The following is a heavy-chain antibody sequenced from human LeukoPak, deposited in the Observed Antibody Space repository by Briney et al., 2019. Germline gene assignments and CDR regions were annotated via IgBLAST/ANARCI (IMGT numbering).Heavy chain of an antibody. D-gene: IGHD2-8*01. CDR2: ISPSGSTI. CDR3: ARAGRGFTYGYSDS. CDR1: GFSFSDYY. J-gene: IGHJ4*02. V-gene: IGHV3-11*01. Sequence: GGSLRLSCEASGFSFSDYYMTWIRQAPGKGLEWVSYISPSGSTIRNADSVKGRFNISRDNTRNSLYLQMSSLRADDTAVYYCARAGRGFTYGYSDSWGQGTLVTVSS.